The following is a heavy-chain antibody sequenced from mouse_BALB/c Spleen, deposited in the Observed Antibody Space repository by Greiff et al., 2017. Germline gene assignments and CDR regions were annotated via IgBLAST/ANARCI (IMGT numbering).Heavy chain of an antibody. CDR2: IWAGGST. Sequence: VQLQESGPGLVAPSQSLSITCTVSGFSLTSYGVHWVRQPPGKGLEWLGVIWAGGSTNYNSALMSRLSISKDNSKSQVFLKMNSLQTDDTAMYYCARESYYYGSSYDWYFDVWGAGTTVTVSS. CDR3: ARESYYYGSSYDWYFDV. V-gene: IGHV2-9*02. D-gene: IGHD1-1*01. J-gene: IGHJ1*01. CDR1: GFSLTSYG.